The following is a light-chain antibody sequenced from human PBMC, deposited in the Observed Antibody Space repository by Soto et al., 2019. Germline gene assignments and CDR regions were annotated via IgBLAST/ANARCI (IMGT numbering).Light chain of an antibody. Sequence: DIQMTQSPSSLSASVGDRVTITCRASQSISSYLNWYQQKPGKAPKLLIYAASSLQSGVPSRFSGSGSGTEFTLTISSLQPEDFATYYCQQSYSTPPIPFGQGTRLEI. V-gene: IGKV1-39*01. CDR2: AAS. J-gene: IGKJ5*01. CDR3: QQSYSTPPIP. CDR1: QSISSY.